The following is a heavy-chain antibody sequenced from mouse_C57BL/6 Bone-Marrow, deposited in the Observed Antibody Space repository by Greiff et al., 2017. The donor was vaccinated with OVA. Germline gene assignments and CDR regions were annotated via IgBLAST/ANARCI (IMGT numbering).Heavy chain of an antibody. D-gene: IGHD2-4*01. J-gene: IGHJ3*01. V-gene: IGHV1-15*01. CDR2: IDPETGGT. Sequence: VKLMESGAELVRPGASVTLSCKASGYTFTDYEMHWVKQTPVHGLEWIGAIDPETGGTAYNQKFKGKAILTADKSSSTAYMELRSLTSEDSAVYYCTRSPLYYDYDDGFAYWGQGTLVTVSA. CDR3: TRSPLYYDYDDGFAY. CDR1: GYTFTDYE.